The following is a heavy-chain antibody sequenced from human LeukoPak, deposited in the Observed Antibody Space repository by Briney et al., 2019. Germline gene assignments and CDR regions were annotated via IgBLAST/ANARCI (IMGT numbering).Heavy chain of an antibody. J-gene: IGHJ4*02. V-gene: IGHV1-2*02. CDR2: IDPNSGGT. D-gene: IGHD6-19*01. CDR3: ARTMAVTGSSFY. CDR1: GYSFTDYS. Sequence: ASVKVSCKASGYSFTDYSFQWVRQAPGQGLEWMGCIDPNSGGTNYAQKFQGRATMTRDTSISTVYLDLSRLRSDDTAVYYCARTMAVTGSSFYWGQGTLVTVSS.